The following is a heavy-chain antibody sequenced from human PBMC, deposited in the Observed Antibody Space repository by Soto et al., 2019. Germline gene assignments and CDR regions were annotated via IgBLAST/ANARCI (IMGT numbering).Heavy chain of an antibody. D-gene: IGHD3-9*01. J-gene: IGHJ4*02. CDR1: GGTFSSYA. CDR3: ARALVIMGNYGNFDY. V-gene: IGHV1-69*01. CDR2: IIPIFGTT. Sequence: QVQLVQSGAEVKKPGSSVKVSCKASGGTFSSYAISWVRQAPGQGLEWMGGIIPIFGTTNYAQKFQGRVTITADESTSTAYMELSSLRSEDTAVYYCARALVIMGNYGNFDYWGQGTLVTVSS.